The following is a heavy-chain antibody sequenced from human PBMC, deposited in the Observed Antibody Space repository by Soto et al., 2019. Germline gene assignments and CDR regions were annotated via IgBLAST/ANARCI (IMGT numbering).Heavy chain of an antibody. CDR1: GFIFSNFG. D-gene: IGHD3-16*01. Sequence: QLVESGGAVVQPGKSLRLSCSASGFIFSNFGRYWVRQAPGNGLEWVAVVWYDGSTKYYGDSVKGRFTISRDNSKNMVYLPTDSLRVGDRAVYYCAREFSLALHFWGQGSLVTVSS. CDR2: VWYDGSTK. CDR3: AREFSLALHF. V-gene: IGHV3-33*01. J-gene: IGHJ4*02.